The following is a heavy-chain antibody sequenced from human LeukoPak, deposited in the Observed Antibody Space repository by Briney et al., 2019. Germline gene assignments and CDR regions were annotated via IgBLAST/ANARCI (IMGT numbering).Heavy chain of an antibody. J-gene: IGHJ3*02. CDR2: ISGSGVKT. V-gene: IGHV3-23*01. Sequence: GGSLRLSCAASGFTFSTCAINWVRQAPGKGLEWVSAISGSGVKTYYADSVKGRFTISRDNPKNTLYLQMNSLRPEGTAVYYCAKEPRGYSFSFDIWGQGTMVTVSS. CDR3: AKEPRGYSFSFDI. CDR1: GFTFSTCA. D-gene: IGHD5-18*01.